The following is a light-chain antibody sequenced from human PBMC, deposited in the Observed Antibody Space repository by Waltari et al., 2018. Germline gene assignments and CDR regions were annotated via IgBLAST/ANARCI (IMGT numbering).Light chain of an antibody. CDR1: SSDVGGYNY. J-gene: IGLJ2*01. V-gene: IGLV2-23*02. CDR3: CSYAGSSTNVV. CDR2: DVS. Sequence: QSALTQPASVSGSPGQSLTISCTGTSSDVGGYNYVSWYQQHPGKAPKLMIYDVSKRPSGVSNRFSGSKSGNTASLTISGLQAEDEADYYCCSYAGSSTNVVFGGGTKLTVL.